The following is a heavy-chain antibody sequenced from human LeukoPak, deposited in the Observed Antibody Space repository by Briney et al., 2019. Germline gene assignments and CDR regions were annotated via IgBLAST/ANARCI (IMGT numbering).Heavy chain of an antibody. V-gene: IGHV3-7*03. Sequence: GGSLRLSCAASGFTFSNAWMNWVRQAPGKGLEWVANIKQDGSEKYYVDSVEGRFTISRDNAKNSLYLQMNSLRAEDTAVYYCARALYDSSGYYYYYGMDVWGQGTTVTVSS. CDR3: ARALYDSSGYYYYYGMDV. J-gene: IGHJ6*02. CDR2: IKQDGSEK. D-gene: IGHD3-22*01. CDR1: GFTFSNAW.